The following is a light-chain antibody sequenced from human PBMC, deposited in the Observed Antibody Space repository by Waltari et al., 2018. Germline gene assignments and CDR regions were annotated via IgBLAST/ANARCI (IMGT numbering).Light chain of an antibody. Sequence: QSVLTQPPSASGTPGQKVTISCNGSSSNIGSNYVYWYQQFPGTAPKLLIFKNNQRPSGVPDRVSDSNAGTSASLAINGLRSEDEADYYCAAWDDSLSGLVLGGGTKVTVL. J-gene: IGLJ2*01. CDR3: AAWDDSLSGLV. CDR2: KNN. V-gene: IGLV1-47*01. CDR1: SSNIGSNY.